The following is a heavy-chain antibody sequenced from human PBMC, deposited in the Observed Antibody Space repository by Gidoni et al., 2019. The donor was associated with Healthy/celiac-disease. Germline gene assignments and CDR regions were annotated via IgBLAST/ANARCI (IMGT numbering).Heavy chain of an antibody. J-gene: IGHJ3*02. V-gene: IGHV2-26*01. Sequence: QVTLKESGPVLVKPTKTPTLTSTVPGSPLSNAKMGVSWIRQPPGKALEWLAHIFSNDEKSYSTSLKSRLTISKDTSKSQVVLTMTNMDPVDTATYYCARIQSITIFGVVNNAFDIWGQGTMVTVSS. D-gene: IGHD3-3*01. CDR1: GSPLSNAKMG. CDR2: IFSNDEK. CDR3: ARIQSITIFGVVNNAFDI.